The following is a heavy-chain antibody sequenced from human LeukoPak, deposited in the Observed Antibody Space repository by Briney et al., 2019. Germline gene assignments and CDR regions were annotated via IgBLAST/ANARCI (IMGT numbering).Heavy chain of an antibody. J-gene: IGHJ3*02. CDR1: GYTFTSYG. CDR2: ISAYNGNT. Sequence: EASVKVSCKASGYTFTSYGISWVRPAPGQGLEWMGWISAYNGNTNYAQKLQGRVTMTTDTSTSTAYMELRSLGSDDTAVYYCARVCYYDSSGYGLDIQGERTVVSVSS. D-gene: IGHD3-22*01. CDR3: ARVCYYDSSGYGLDI. V-gene: IGHV1-18*01.